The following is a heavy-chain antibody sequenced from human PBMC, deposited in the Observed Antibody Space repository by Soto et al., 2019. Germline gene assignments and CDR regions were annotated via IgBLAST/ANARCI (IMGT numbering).Heavy chain of an antibody. J-gene: IGHJ4*02. CDR2: MNPNSGNT. CDR1: GYTFTSYD. D-gene: IGHD6-13*01. V-gene: IGHV1-8*01. Sequence: QVPLVQSGAEVKKPGASVKVSCKASGYTFTSYDINWVRQATGQGLEWMGWMNPNSGNTGYAQKFQGRVTMTRNTSISTAYMELSSLRSEDTAVYYCARGSSSSWYPNLYYFDYWGQGTLVTVSS. CDR3: ARGSSSSWYPNLYYFDY.